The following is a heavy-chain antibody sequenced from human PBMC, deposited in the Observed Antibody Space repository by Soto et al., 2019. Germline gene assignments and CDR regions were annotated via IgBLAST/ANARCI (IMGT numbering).Heavy chain of an antibody. J-gene: IGHJ6*02. D-gene: IGHD6-13*01. V-gene: IGHV5-51*01. Sequence: GASLKISCKGSGYSFTSYWIGWVRQMPGKGLEWMGIIYPGDSDTRYSPSFQGQVTISADKSISTAYLQWSSLKASDTAMYYCARRSPSIAAAGHYYYYYGMDVWGQGTTVTVSS. CDR2: IYPGDSDT. CDR1: GYSFTSYW. CDR3: ARRSPSIAAAGHYYYYYGMDV.